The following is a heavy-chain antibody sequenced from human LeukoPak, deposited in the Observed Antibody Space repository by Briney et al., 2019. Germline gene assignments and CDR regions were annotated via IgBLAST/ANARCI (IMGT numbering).Heavy chain of an antibody. D-gene: IGHD4-17*01. CDR3: ARVDYGDYQYFQQ. CDR1: GVAVSSNY. Sequence: GGSLRLSCAVSGVAVSSNYMSWVRQAPGKGLEWVSVIYSGGTTYYADSVKGRFTISRDNSKNTLYLQMDSLGAEDTAVYYCARVDYGDYQYFQQWGQGTLVTVSS. CDR2: IYSGGTT. J-gene: IGHJ1*01. V-gene: IGHV3-53*01.